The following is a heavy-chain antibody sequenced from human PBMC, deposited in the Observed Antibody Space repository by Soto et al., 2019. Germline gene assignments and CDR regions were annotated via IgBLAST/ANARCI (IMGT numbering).Heavy chain of an antibody. CDR2: VYHTGDT. V-gene: IGHV4-4*01. D-gene: IGHD2-21*02. CDR3: AREIVTAGGNNYFDP. CDR1: GGSVASSHW. J-gene: IGHJ5*02. Sequence: TLSITCGVSGGSVASSHWWSWVRQSPGRGLEWIGNVYHTGDTNFNPSLQSRVTFSVDKSNNKFSMRLNSVTAADTAVYFCAREIVTAGGNNYFDPWGPGTLVTVSS.